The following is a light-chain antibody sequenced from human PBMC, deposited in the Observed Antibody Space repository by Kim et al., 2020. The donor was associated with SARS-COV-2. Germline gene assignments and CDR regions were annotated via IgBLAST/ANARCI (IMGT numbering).Light chain of an antibody. CDR2: GGV. J-gene: IGLJ2*01. CDR3: QAWDSSTVV. Sequence: VCRGRAGSVRWRGGRVGDEVSCWYQGRPGRAAGLRICGGVERPAGIPGRFSGSNSGNTATLTISGTQAMDEADYYCQAWDSSTVVFGGGTKVTVL. CDR1: RVGDEV. V-gene: IGLV3-1*01.